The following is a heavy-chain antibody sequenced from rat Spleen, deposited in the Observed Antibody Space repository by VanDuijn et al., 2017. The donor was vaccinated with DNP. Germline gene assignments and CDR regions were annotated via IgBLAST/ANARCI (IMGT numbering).Heavy chain of an antibody. V-gene: IGHV5S23*01. CDR2: ISTSGGST. CDR1: GFTFSNYD. Sequence: EVQLVESGGGLVQPGGSMKLSCAASGFTFSNYDMAWVRQAPTKGLEWVASISTSGGSTYYRDSVKGRFTISRDNAKSTLYLQMDSLRSEDTATYYCASHNSGYFDYWGQGVMVTVSS. CDR3: ASHNSGYFDY. J-gene: IGHJ2*01. D-gene: IGHD4-3*01.